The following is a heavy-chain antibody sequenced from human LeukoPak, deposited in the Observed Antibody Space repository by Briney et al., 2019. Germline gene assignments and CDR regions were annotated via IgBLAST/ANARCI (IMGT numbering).Heavy chain of an antibody. CDR3: ARGDYYDSSMGYFQH. Sequence: PGGSLRLSCAASGFTFSSYAMHWVRQAPGKGLEWVAVISYDGSNKYYADSVKGRFTTSRDNSKNTLYLQMNSLRAEDTAVYYCARGDYYDSSMGYFQHWGQGTLVTVSS. CDR2: ISYDGSNK. D-gene: IGHD3-22*01. J-gene: IGHJ1*01. V-gene: IGHV3-30-3*01. CDR1: GFTFSSYA.